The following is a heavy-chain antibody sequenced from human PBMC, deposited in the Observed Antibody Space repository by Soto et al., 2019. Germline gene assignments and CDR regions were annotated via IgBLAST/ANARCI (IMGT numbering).Heavy chain of an antibody. CDR3: ASDPYYYASGY. CDR1: GFTFSDSY. D-gene: IGHD3-10*01. J-gene: IGHJ4*02. V-gene: IGHV3-11*01. Sequence: QVQLVESGGGLVKPGGSLTLYCAASGFTFSDSYMTWIRQPPGKGLEWLSYISGSGNTVYYADSVKGRFTVSRDNARNSLYLQMNSLRVEDTAFYYCASDPYYYASGYWGQGTLVTVSS. CDR2: ISGSGNTV.